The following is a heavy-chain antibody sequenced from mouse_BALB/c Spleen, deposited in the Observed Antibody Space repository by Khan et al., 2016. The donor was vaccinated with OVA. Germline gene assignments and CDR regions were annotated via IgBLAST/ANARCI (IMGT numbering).Heavy chain of an antibody. Sequence: EVELVESGGGLVQPGGSRKLSCTASGFTFSSYGMHWVRQAPEKGLEWVAYISGDSSTIYYADTVKGRFTISRDNPKNTLFLQMNSLMSEDTARYYCATSYFYGYYFDYWGPGTTLTVSS. CDR2: ISGDSSTI. D-gene: IGHD1-1*01. CDR3: ATSYFYGYYFDY. V-gene: IGHV5-17*02. CDR1: GFTFSSYG. J-gene: IGHJ2*01.